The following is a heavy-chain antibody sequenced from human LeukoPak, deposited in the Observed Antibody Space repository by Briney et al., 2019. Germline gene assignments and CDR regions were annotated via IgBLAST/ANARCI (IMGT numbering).Heavy chain of an antibody. CDR3: TLSYNGLDY. Sequence: SETLSLTCDVSGGSTSSGSYYWSWIRQPAGKGPEWIGRMYTTGSTNYNPSLKSRVTISVDKSKNQFSLKLSSVTAADTAVYYCTLSYNGLDYWGQGTLVTVSS. CDR2: MYTTGST. V-gene: IGHV4-61*02. D-gene: IGHD1-14*01. J-gene: IGHJ4*02. CDR1: GGSTSSGSYY.